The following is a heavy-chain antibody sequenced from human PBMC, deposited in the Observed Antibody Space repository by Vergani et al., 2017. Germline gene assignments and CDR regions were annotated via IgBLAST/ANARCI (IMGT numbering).Heavy chain of an antibody. D-gene: IGHD1-26*01. J-gene: IGHJ4*02. CDR1: GFTFSSYG. V-gene: IGHV3-30*18. Sequence: QVQLVESGGGVVQPGRSLGLSCAASGFTFSSYGMHWVRQAPGKGLEWVAVISYDGSNKYYADSVKGRFTISRDNSKNTLYLQMNSLRAEDTAVYYCAKDLKSGSYAGNFDYWGQGTLVTVSS. CDR2: ISYDGSNK. CDR3: AKDLKSGSYAGNFDY.